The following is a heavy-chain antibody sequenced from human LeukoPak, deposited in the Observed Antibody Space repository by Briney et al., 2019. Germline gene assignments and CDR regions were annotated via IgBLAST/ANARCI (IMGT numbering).Heavy chain of an antibody. J-gene: IGHJ4*02. CDR3: AKELRFLEWLSNYYFDY. CDR2: ISYDGSNK. Sequence: PGGSLRLSCAASGFTFSSYGMHWVRQAPGKGLEWVAVISYDGSNKYYADSVKGRFTISRDNSKNTLYLQMYSLRAEDTAVYYCAKELRFLEWLSNYYFDYWGQGTLVTVSS. D-gene: IGHD3-3*01. V-gene: IGHV3-30*18. CDR1: GFTFSSYG.